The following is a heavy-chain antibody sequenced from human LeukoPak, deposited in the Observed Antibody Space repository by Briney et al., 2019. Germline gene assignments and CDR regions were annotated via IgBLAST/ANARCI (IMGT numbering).Heavy chain of an antibody. J-gene: IGHJ4*02. D-gene: IGHD3-22*01. CDR3: ARAPPTYYYDSSGYVDY. Sequence: SGGSLRLSCAASGFTFSIYSMNWVRQAPGKGLEWGAVIWYDGSNKYYADSVKGRFTISRDNSKNTLYLQMNSLRAEDTAVYYCARAPPTYYYDSSGYVDYWAREPWSPSPQ. CDR2: IWYDGSNK. CDR1: GFTFSIYS. V-gene: IGHV3-33*08.